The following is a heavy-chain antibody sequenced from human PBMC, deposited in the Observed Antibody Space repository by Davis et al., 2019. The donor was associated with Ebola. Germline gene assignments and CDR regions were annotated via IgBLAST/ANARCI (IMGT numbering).Heavy chain of an antibody. J-gene: IGHJ6*02. CDR2: IYYSGST. CDR3: ARTYYYGSGSYIKYYYYYGMDV. V-gene: IGHV4-59*12. D-gene: IGHD3-10*01. CDR1: GGSISSYY. Sequence: MPGGSLRLSCTVSGGSISSYYWSWIRQPPGKGLEWIGYIYYSGSTNYNPSLKSRVTISVDTSKNQFSLKLSSVTAADTAVYYCARTYYYGSGSYIKYYYYYGMDVWGQGTTVTVSS.